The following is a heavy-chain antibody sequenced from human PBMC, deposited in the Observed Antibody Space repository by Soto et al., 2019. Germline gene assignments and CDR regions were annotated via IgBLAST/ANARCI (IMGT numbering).Heavy chain of an antibody. V-gene: IGHV3-15*07. D-gene: IGHD2-21*02. J-gene: IGHJ6*02. CDR2: IKSKIDGGTT. CDR3: TTGHCGGDCYSYHFYDMDV. Sequence: GGSLRLSCAASGFTFNNAWMNWVRQAPGKGLEWVGRIKSKIDGGTTDYAAPVKGRFTISRDDSKTTLDLQMNSLKTEDTAVYYCTTGHCGGDCYSYHFYDMDVWGQGTTVTVSS. CDR1: GFTFNNAW.